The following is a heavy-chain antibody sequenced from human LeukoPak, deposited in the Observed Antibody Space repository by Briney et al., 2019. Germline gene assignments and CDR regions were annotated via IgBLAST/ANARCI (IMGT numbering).Heavy chain of an antibody. Sequence: SETLSLTCTVSGGSISSSSYYWGWIRQPPGKGLEWIGEINHSGSTNYNPSLKSRVTISVDTSKNQFSLKLSSVTAADTAVYYCARGHPPYYYYYYMDVWGKGTTVTVSS. CDR2: INHSGST. V-gene: IGHV4-39*07. CDR1: GGSISSSSYY. CDR3: ARGHPPYYYYYYMDV. J-gene: IGHJ6*03.